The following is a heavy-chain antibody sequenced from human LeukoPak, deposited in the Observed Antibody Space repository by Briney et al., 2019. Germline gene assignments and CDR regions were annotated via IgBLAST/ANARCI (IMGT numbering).Heavy chain of an antibody. CDR1: GFIFSSYW. D-gene: IGHD2-21*02. V-gene: IGHV3-7*01. CDR2: IKQDGSER. CDR3: ARGAYCGGGCYSYYFDY. Sequence: GGSLRLSCAASGFIFSSYWMSWVRQAPGKGLEWVANIKQDGSERYYVESVKGRFTISRDNAKNSLYLQMNGLRAEDTAVYYCARGAYCGGGCYSYYFDYWGQGTLVTVSS. J-gene: IGHJ4*02.